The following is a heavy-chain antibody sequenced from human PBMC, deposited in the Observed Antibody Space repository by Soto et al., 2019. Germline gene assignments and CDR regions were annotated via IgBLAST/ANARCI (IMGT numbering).Heavy chain of an antibody. CDR1: GFTFSSYA. V-gene: IGHV3-30-3*01. D-gene: IGHD2-8*01. CDR3: ARDADIVLMVYASYFDY. Sequence: GGSLRLSCAASGFTFSSYAMHWVRQAPGKGLEWVAVISYDGSNKYYADSVKGRFTISRDNSKNTLYLQMNSLRAEDTAVYYCARDADIVLMVYASYFDYWGQGTLVTVSS. J-gene: IGHJ4*02. CDR2: ISYDGSNK.